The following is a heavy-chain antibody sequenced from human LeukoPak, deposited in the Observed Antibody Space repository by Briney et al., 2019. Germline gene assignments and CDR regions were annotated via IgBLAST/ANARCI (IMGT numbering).Heavy chain of an antibody. CDR2: ISESGST. CDR3: ARQDALGKYPPPYYMDV. D-gene: IGHD3-16*01. Sequence: SETLSLTCTVSGGSISSYNWNWIRQPPGKGLEWIGYISESGSTNYNSSLENRVTLSLDTSKNEISLNLRSATVAGTAVYYCARQDALGKYPPPYYMDVWGKGTTVIVS. CDR1: GGSISSYN. V-gene: IGHV4-59*08. J-gene: IGHJ6*03.